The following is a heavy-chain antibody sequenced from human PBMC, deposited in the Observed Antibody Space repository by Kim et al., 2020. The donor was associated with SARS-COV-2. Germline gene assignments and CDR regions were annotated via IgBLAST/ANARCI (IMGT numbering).Heavy chain of an antibody. V-gene: IGHV4-31*02. Sequence: PSLKGRVTISVDTSKNQFSLKLSSVTAADTAVYYCARTASTAYQQIIFDYWGQGTLVTVSS. J-gene: IGHJ4*02. CDR3: ARTASTAYQQIIFDY. D-gene: IGHD2-2*01.